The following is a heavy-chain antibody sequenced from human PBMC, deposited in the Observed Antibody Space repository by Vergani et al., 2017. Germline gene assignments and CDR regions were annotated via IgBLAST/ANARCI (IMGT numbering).Heavy chain of an antibody. CDR2: IDRNYGVK. D-gene: IGHD3-16*01. V-gene: IGHV3-9*01. CDR3: VKDNDYDADGPFDL. CDR1: GFTFQAFA. Sequence: VEAGGGLVLPGGSLRLSCTASGFTFQAFAFHWVRQVSGRGLEWVSGIDRNYGVKNGNSFEGRFSISRDNAKKAVFLQMNNLRHEDTALYFCVKDNDYDADGPFDLWGRGTLVTVPS. J-gene: IGHJ2*01.